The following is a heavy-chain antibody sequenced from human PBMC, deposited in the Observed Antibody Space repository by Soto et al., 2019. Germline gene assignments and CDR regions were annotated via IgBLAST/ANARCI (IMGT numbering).Heavy chain of an antibody. D-gene: IGHD7-27*01. J-gene: IGHJ5*02. CDR2: IKQDGSEK. CDR3: ARGLGIRGNWFDP. CDR1: GFTFSSYW. V-gene: IGHV3-7*01. Sequence: EVQLVESGGGLVQPGGSLRLSCAASGFTFSSYWMSWVRQAPGKGLEWVANIKQDGSEKYYVDSVKGRFTISRDNAKNSLYLQMNSLRAEDPAVYYCARGLGIRGNWFDPWGQGTLVTVSS.